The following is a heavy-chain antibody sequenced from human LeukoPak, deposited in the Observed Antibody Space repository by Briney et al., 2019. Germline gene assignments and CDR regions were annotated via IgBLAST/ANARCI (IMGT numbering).Heavy chain of an antibody. CDR2: IYTSEST. V-gene: IGHV4-61*02. CDR3: ARGGQDVLLWFGEFSWFDP. Sequence: PSETLSLTCTVSGDSISSGSYYWSWIRQPAGKGLEWIGRIYTSESTNYNPSLKSRVTISVDTSKNQFSLKLSSVTAADTAVYYCARGGQDVLLWFGEFSWFDPWGQGTLVTVSS. D-gene: IGHD3-10*01. CDR1: GDSISSGSYY. J-gene: IGHJ5*02.